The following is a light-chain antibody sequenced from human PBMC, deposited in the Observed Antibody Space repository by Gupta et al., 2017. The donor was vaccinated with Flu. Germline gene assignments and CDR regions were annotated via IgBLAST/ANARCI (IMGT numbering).Light chain of an antibody. J-gene: IGLJ3*02. CDR1: SSDVGGYNY. V-gene: IGLV2-14*01. Sequence: SITISCTGTSSDVGGYNYVSWYQQHPGKAPKLMIYEVSNRPSGVSNRFSGSKSGNTAPLTISGLQADDEADYYCGSYTSSSTLVFGGGTKLTVL. CDR2: EVS. CDR3: GSYTSSSTLV.